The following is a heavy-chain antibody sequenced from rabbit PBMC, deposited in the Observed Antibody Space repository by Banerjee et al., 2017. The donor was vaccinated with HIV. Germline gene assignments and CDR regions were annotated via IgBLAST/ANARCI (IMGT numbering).Heavy chain of an antibody. CDR2: IDPVFGST. J-gene: IGHJ4*01. D-gene: IGHD4-1*01. Sequence: QEQLVESRGGLVQPGGSLKLSCKASGFDFSSYGVSWVRQAPGKGLEWIGYIDPVFGSTYYASWVNGRFTISSHNAQNTLYLQLNSLTAADTATYFCVRDYGSGWGNLWGPGTLVTVS. CDR1: GFDFSSYG. V-gene: IGHV1S47*01. CDR3: VRDYGSGWGNL.